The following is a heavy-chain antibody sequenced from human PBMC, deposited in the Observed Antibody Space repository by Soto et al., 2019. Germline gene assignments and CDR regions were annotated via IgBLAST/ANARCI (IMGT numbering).Heavy chain of an antibody. V-gene: IGHV3-11*05. CDR1: GFTFSGYY. D-gene: IGHD6-13*01. CDR2: ISSSTSHT. J-gene: IGHJ4*02. CDR3: ARGRGAGADSFDF. Sequence: QVQLVESGGGLFKPGGSLRLSCAVSGFTFSGYYMTWIRQSTGKGLEWVSYISSSTSHTNYADSVKGRFTITRDNAKNSLFLQMNCLRAEDTAVYYWARGRGAGADSFDFWGQGTLVTVSS.